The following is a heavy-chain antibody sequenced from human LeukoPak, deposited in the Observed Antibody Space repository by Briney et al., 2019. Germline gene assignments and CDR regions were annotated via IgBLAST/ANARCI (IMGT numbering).Heavy chain of an antibody. J-gene: IGHJ4*02. D-gene: IGHD6-19*01. Sequence: ASVKVSCKASGYTFTSYGISWVRQAAGQGLEWMGWMNPNSGNTDYKQKFQGRVTMTRDTSISTAYMELSGLRSEDTAVYYCARGKMAGVHWGQGTLVTVSS. CDR2: MNPNSGNT. CDR1: GYTFTSYG. V-gene: IGHV1-8*02. CDR3: ARGKMAGVH.